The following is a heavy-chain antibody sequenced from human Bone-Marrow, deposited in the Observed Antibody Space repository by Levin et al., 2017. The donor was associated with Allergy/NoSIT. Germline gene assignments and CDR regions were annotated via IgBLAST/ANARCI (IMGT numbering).Heavy chain of an antibody. J-gene: IGHJ4*02. V-gene: IGHV5-51*01. D-gene: IGHD4-17*01. CDR3: ARHRGDYEIDQ. Sequence: PGGSLRLSCKGSGYSFTSNWIAWVRQTPGKGLEWMGIIYPGDSDIRYSPSFQGQVTISADKSISTAYLQWSSLKASDTAMYYCARHRGDYEIDQWGQGTLVTVSS. CDR2: IYPGDSDI. CDR1: GYSFTSNW.